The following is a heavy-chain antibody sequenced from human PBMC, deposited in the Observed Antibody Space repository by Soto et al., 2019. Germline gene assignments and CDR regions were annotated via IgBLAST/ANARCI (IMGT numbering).Heavy chain of an antibody. CDR1: GGSISSSNW. CDR2: LYHSGST. V-gene: IGHV4-4*02. Sequence: QVQLQESGPGLVKPSGTLSLTCAVSGGSISSSNWWSWVRQPPGKGLEWIGELYHSGSTNYNPSLKSRVTIAVDKSKNQFSLKLSSVPAADTAVYYCARGGVVVVAAKSYFDYWGQGTLVTVSS. J-gene: IGHJ4*02. CDR3: ARGGVVVVAAKSYFDY. D-gene: IGHD2-15*01.